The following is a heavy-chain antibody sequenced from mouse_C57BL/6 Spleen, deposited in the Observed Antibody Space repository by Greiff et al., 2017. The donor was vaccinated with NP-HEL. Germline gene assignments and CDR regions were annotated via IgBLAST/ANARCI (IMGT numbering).Heavy chain of an antibody. CDR1: GYAFSSYW. CDR3: ARWVLRFYYFDY. CDR2: IYPGDGDT. V-gene: IGHV1-80*01. J-gene: IGHJ2*01. Sequence: VQLQQSGAELVKPGASVKISCKASGYAFSSYWMNWVKQRPGKGLEWIGQIYPGDGDTNYNGKFKGKATLTADKSSSTAYMQLSSLTSEDSAVYFCARWVLRFYYFDYWGQGTTLTVSS. D-gene: IGHD1-1*01.